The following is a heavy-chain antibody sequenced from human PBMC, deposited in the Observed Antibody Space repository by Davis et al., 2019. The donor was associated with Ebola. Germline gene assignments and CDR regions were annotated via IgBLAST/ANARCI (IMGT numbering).Heavy chain of an antibody. J-gene: IGHJ4*02. CDR1: GFTFSSYA. Sequence: GESLKISCAASGFTFSSYAMHWVRQAPGKGLEWVAVISYDGSNKYYADSVKGRFTISRDNSKNRLYLQMNSLRVEDTAVYYCARGEGAAVAGIPFDYWGQGTLVTVSS. V-gene: IGHV3-30-3*01. D-gene: IGHD6-19*01. CDR2: ISYDGSNK. CDR3: ARGEGAAVAGIPFDY.